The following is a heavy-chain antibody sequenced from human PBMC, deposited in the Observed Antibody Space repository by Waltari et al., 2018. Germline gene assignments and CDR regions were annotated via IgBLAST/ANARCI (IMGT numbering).Heavy chain of an antibody. Sequence: EVQLLESGGGLVQRGGSLRLSCAVSGFIFSRFAMSWVRHTPGKGLGGVEGTSGSSGSTYYADSVQGRCTISRDNSKKRVFLQMNSLRAEDTATYYCTKMRRNLPRDIIDNWGQGTQVIIAS. CDR2: TSGSSGST. V-gene: IGHV3-23*01. CDR1: GFIFSRFA. J-gene: IGHJ4*02. CDR3: TKMRRNLPRDIIDN.